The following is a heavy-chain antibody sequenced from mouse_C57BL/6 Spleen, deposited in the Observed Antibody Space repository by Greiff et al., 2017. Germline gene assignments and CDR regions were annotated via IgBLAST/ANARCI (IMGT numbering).Heavy chain of an antibody. V-gene: IGHV1-55*01. J-gene: IGHJ4*01. D-gene: IGHD1-1*01. Sequence: QVQLQQPGAELVKPGASVKMSCKASGYTFTSYWITWVKLRPGQGLEWIGDIYPGSGSTNYNEKFKSLATLTVDTYSSTAYMQLSSLTSEDSAVYYCAREDHYYGSSPFYAMDYWGQGTSVTVSS. CDR3: AREDHYYGSSPFYAMDY. CDR2: IYPGSGST. CDR1: GYTFTSYW.